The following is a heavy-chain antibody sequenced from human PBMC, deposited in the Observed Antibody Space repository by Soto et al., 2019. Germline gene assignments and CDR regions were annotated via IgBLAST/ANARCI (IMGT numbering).Heavy chain of an antibody. Sequence: TSETLSLTCSVSGGSISSGDYYWSWICQPPGKGLEWIGYIYYSGSTYYNPSLKSRVTISVDTSKNQFSLKLSSVTAADTAVYYCAGDDILTGYHTWGQGTLVTVSS. V-gene: IGHV4-30-4*01. D-gene: IGHD3-9*01. J-gene: IGHJ5*02. CDR1: GGSISSGDYY. CDR3: AGDDILTGYHT. CDR2: IYYSGST.